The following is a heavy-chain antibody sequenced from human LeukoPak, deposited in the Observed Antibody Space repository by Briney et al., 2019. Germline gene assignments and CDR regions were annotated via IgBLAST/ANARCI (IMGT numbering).Heavy chain of an antibody. V-gene: IGHV1-8*01. CDR2: MNPNSGNT. J-gene: IGHJ4*02. D-gene: IGHD4-17*01. Sequence: GASVKVSCKASGYTFTSYDINWVRQATGQGLGLMGWMNPNSGNTGYAQKFQGRVTMTRNTSISTAYMELSSLRSEDTAVYYCARVGGDTVTNRYWGQGTLVTVSS. CDR3: ARVGGDTVTNRY. CDR1: GYTFTSYD.